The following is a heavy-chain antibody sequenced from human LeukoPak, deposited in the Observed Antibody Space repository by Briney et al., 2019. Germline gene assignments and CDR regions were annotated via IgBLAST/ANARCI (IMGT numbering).Heavy chain of an antibody. CDR2: IYTSGST. CDR3: ARWTCSSTSCPNWFDP. Sequence: SETLSLTCTVSGGSISSYYWSWIRQPAGKGLEWIGRIYTSGSTNYNPSLKSRVTMSVDTSKNQFSLKLSSVTAADTAVYYCARWTCSSTSCPNWFDPWGQGTLVTVSS. CDR1: GGSISSYY. J-gene: IGHJ5*02. D-gene: IGHD2-2*01. V-gene: IGHV4-4*07.